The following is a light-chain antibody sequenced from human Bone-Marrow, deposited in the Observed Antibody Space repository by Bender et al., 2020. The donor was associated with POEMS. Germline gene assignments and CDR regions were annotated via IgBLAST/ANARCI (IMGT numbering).Light chain of an antibody. J-gene: IGLJ2*01. CDR2: DND. CDR3: GTWDDSVRGII. Sequence: QSVLTQPPSVSAAPGQTVTISCSGSSSNIAIHDVSWYQHLPGTAPKLVIYDNDQQPSGIPDRFSGSKSAASATLGITGLQTGDEAYYYCGTWDDSVRGIIFGGGTKLTVL. V-gene: IGLV1-51*01. CDR1: SSNIAIHD.